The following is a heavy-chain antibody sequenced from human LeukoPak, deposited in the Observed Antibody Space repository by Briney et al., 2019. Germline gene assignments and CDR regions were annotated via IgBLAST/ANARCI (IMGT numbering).Heavy chain of an antibody. CDR2: TYYRSKWYS. V-gene: IGHV6-1*01. D-gene: IGHD6-19*01. CDR3: ARDVATTGWYTFDY. J-gene: IGHJ4*02. CDR1: GDSVSSINGS. Sequence: SQTLSVTCAISGDSVSSINGSWNWVRQSPSRGLEWLGRTYYRSKWYSDYAVPIQGRISINPDTSKNQFTLHLFSVTTDDTAVYYCARDVATTGWYTFDYWGQGTRVTVSS.